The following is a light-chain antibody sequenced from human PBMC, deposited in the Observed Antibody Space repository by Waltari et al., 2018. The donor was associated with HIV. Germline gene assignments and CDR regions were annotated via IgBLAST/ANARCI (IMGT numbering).Light chain of an antibody. CDR3: QQYYSTPWT. Sequence: DIVMTQSPDSLAVSPGERATIHCKSSLNVLYISNTKNYLVWYQQKPGQPPKLLIYWASTRESGVPDRFSGSGSGTDFTLTITSLQAEDVAVYYCQQYYSTPWTFGQGTKVEIK. CDR1: LNVLYISNTKNY. V-gene: IGKV4-1*01. CDR2: WAS. J-gene: IGKJ1*01.